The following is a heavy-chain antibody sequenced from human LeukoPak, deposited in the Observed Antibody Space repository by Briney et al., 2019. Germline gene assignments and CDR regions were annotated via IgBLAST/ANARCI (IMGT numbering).Heavy chain of an antibody. Sequence: GGSLRLSCAASGFTFSSYSMNWVRQAPGKGLEWVSAISGSGGSTYYADSVKGRFTISRDNSKNTLYLQMNSLRAEDTAVYYCAKEWDYDILTGYYRGVDYWGQGTLVTVSS. CDR1: GFTFSSYS. D-gene: IGHD3-9*01. V-gene: IGHV3-23*01. CDR2: ISGSGGST. J-gene: IGHJ4*02. CDR3: AKEWDYDILTGYYRGVDY.